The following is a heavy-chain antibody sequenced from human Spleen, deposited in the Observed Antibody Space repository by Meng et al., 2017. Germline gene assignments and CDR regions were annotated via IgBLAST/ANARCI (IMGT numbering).Heavy chain of an antibody. CDR2: ISAYNAYT. CDR1: GYTFTSYG. Sequence: ASVKVSCKASGYTFTSYGISWVRQAPGQGLDWMGWISAYNAYTKYAQKFQGRVTMTTDTSTSTAYMELRSLKSDDTAVYYCARVHSSGLGEWFDPWGQGTRVTGSS. D-gene: IGHD6-19*01. CDR3: ARVHSSGLGEWFDP. V-gene: IGHV1-18*01. J-gene: IGHJ5*02.